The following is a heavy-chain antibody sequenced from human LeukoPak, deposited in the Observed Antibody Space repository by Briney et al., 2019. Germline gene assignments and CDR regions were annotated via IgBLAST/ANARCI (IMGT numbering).Heavy chain of an antibody. V-gene: IGHV1-69*01. CDR2: IIPIFGTA. J-gene: IGHJ3*02. D-gene: IGHD3-22*01. Sequence: SVKVSCKASGGTFSSCAISWVRQAPGQGLEWMGGIIPIFGTANYAQKFQGRVTITADESTSTAYMELSSLRSEDTAVYYCARVGYYDSSGYYPLGAFDIWGQGTMVTVSS. CDR1: GGTFSSCA. CDR3: ARVGYYDSSGYYPLGAFDI.